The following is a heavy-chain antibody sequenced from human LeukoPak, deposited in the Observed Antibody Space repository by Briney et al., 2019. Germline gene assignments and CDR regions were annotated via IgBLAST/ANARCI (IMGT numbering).Heavy chain of an antibody. D-gene: IGHD6-19*01. CDR2: IYYSGST. CDR1: GGSISSYY. CDR3: ARRLKKEIVVAGTLYYYYYYMDV. V-gene: IGHV4-59*08. J-gene: IGHJ6*03. Sequence: PSETLSLTCIVSGGSISSYYWSWIRQPPGKGLEWIGYIYYSGSTNYNPSLKSRVTISVDTSKNQFSLKLSSVTAADTAVYYCARRLKKEIVVAGTLYYYYYYMDVWGKGTTVTVSS.